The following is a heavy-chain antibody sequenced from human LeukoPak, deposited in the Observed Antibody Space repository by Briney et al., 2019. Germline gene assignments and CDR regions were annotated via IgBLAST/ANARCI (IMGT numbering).Heavy chain of an antibody. CDR2: ISGSGGST. V-gene: IGHV3-23*01. CDR1: GFTFNTYA. D-gene: IGHD6-6*01. J-gene: IGHJ4*02. CDR3: AKGKGSSSSSIDW. Sequence: GGSLRLSCAASGFTFNTYAMSWVRRAPGKGLEWISAISGSGGSTYYADSVKGRFTISRDNSKNTLYLQIHSLRAEDTAAYYCAKGKGSSSSSIDWWGQGTLVTVSS.